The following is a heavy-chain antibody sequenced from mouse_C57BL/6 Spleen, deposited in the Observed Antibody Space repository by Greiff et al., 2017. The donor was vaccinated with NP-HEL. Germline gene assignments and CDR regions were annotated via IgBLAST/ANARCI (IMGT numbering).Heavy chain of an antibody. CDR1: GFNIKDDY. Sequence: VQLQQSGAELVRPGASVKLSCTASGFNIKDDYMHWVKQRPEQGLEWIGWIDPENGDTEYASKFQGKATITADTSSNTAYLQLSSLTSEDTAVYYCTGGYYGYWGQGTTLTVSS. D-gene: IGHD1-1*02. CDR2: IDPENGDT. J-gene: IGHJ2*01. CDR3: TGGYYGY. V-gene: IGHV14-4*01.